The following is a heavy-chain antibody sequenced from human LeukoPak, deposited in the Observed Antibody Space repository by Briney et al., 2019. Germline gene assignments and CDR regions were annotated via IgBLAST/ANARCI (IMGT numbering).Heavy chain of an antibody. D-gene: IGHD6-13*01. CDR2: IWYDGTSK. CDR3: ARSQSSSLIDY. J-gene: IGHJ4*02. CDR1: GFSLSAYG. Sequence: PGGSLRLSCAASGFSLSAYGVHWVRQAPGKGLAWVAVIWYDGTSKDYADSVKGRFTFSRDNSKNTLYLQMNSLTVEDTAVYYCARSQSSSLIDYWGQGTLVTVSS. V-gene: IGHV3-33*01.